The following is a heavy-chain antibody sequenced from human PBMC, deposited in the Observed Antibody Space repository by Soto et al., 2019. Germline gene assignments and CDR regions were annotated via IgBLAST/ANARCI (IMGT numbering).Heavy chain of an antibody. CDR1: GFSLRTSEMC. CDR2: IDWDDDE. V-gene: IGHV2-70*11. Sequence: GSGPTLVNPTQTLTLTCTFSGFSLRTSEMCVSWIRQPPGKALEWLARIDWDDDEYYSTSLKTRLTISKDTSRDQVVLTLTNMDPVDTATYYCARMVSSAWYHDYWGQGTLVTVSS. D-gene: IGHD6-19*01. J-gene: IGHJ4*02. CDR3: ARMVSSAWYHDY.